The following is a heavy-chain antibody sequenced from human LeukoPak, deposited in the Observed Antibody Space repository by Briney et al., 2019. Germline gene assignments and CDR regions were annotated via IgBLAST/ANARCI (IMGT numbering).Heavy chain of an antibody. J-gene: IGHJ4*02. V-gene: IGHV3-66*04. CDR1: GVTVSSNY. D-gene: IGHD5-18*01. CDR2: IYSGGTT. CDR3: ARQQDTTNPGY. Sequence: GGSLRLSCAASGVTVSSNYMNWVRQAPGKGLEWVSIIYSGGTTYYADSVKGRFTTSRDNSKNTLYLQMNSPRAEDTAVYYCARQQDTTNPGYWGQGTLVTVSS.